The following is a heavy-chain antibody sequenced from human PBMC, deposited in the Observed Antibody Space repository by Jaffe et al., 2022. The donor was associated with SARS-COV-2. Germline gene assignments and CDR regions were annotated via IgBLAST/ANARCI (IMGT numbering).Heavy chain of an antibody. CDR2: INPSGGST. CDR3: ASDLSIGSGAFDI. CDR1: GYTFTSYY. V-gene: IGHV1-46*04. Sequence: QVQLVQSGAEVKKPGASVKVSCKASGYTFTSYYMHWVRQAPGQGLEWMGIINPSGGSTSYAQKLQGRVTMTRDTSTSTVYMELSSLRSEDTAVYYCASDLSIGSGAFDIWGQGTMVTVSS. J-gene: IGHJ3*02. D-gene: IGHD3-16*02.